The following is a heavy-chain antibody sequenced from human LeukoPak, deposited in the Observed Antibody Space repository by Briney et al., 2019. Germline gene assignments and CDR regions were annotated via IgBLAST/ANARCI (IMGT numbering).Heavy chain of an antibody. V-gene: IGHV1-18*04. CDR3: ARGATYYYGSGSYYNFDY. D-gene: IGHD3-10*01. CDR2: ISAYNGNT. J-gene: IGHJ4*02. CDR1: GYTFTSYG. Sequence: LVASVKVSCKASGYTFTSYGISWVRQAPGQGLEWMGWISAYNGNTNYAQKLQGRVTMTTDTSTSTAYMELRSLRSDDTAVYYCARGATYYYGSGSYYNFDYWGQGTLVTVSS.